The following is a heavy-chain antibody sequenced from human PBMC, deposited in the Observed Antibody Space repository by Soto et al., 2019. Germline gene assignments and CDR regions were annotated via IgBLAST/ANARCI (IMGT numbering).Heavy chain of an antibody. Sequence: GGSLRLSCAASGFTFSSYSMNWVRQAPGKGLEWVSYISSSSSTIYYADSVKGRFTISRDNAKNSLYLQMNSLRAEDTAVYYCARRERDVLMVYARSQSYYFDYWGQGTLVTVSS. D-gene: IGHD2-8*01. V-gene: IGHV3-48*01. J-gene: IGHJ4*02. CDR2: ISSSSSTI. CDR1: GFTFSSYS. CDR3: ARRERDVLMVYARSQSYYFDY.